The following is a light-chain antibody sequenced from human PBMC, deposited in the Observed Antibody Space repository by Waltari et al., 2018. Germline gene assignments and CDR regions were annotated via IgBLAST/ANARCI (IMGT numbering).Light chain of an antibody. CDR1: QSLNRA. CDR3: QHYLRLPVA. CDR2: GVS. V-gene: IGKV3-20*01. J-gene: IGKJ1*01. Sequence: EIVLTQSQDTLSLYPGERATLSCRAGQSLNRALAWYQQTPGQGPRLLIYGVSSSAPGIPASFIGSGSGADFRFTITRLGPGDFAVYYGQHYLRLPVAFGQGTKVDIK.